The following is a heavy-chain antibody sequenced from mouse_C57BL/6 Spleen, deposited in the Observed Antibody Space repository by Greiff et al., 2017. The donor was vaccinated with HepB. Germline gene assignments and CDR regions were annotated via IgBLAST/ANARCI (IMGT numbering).Heavy chain of an antibody. CDR3: ARQYDGSSHDY. V-gene: IGHV1-50*01. J-gene: IGHJ2*01. Sequence: VQLQQSGAELVKPGASVKLSCKASGYTFTSYWMQWVKQRPGQGLEWIGEIDPSDSYTNYNQKFKGKATLTVDTSSSTAYMQLSSLTSEDSAVYYCARQYDGSSHDYWGQGTTLTVSS. D-gene: IGHD1-1*01. CDR2: IDPSDSYT. CDR1: GYTFTSYW.